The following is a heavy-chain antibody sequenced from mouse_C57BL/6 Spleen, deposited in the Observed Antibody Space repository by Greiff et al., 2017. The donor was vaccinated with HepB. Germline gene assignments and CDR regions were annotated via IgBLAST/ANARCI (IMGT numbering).Heavy chain of an antibody. D-gene: IGHD2-1*01. Sequence: EVKVVESGGGLVKPGGSLKLSCAASGFTFSDYGMHWVRQAPEKGLEWVAYISSGSSTIYYADTVKGRFTISRDNAKNTLFLQMTSLRSEDTAMYYCAGGHYGNYAWFAYWGQGTLVTVSA. CDR1: GFTFSDYG. CDR3: AGGHYGNYAWFAY. J-gene: IGHJ3*01. V-gene: IGHV5-17*01. CDR2: ISSGSSTI.